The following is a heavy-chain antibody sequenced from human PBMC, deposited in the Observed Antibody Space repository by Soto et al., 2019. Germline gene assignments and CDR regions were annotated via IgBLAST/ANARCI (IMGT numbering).Heavy chain of an antibody. CDR3: ATNNYICGSYRSPFDY. Sequence: QITLKESGPTLVKPTQTLKLTCTCSGFSLSTSGMGVGWIRQPPGKALEWLELIYWNDDKRYSPSLKSKLTITKDTSKNQVVLTVTNMDPVDTATYYCATNNYICGSYRSPFDYWGQGTLVTVSS. CDR2: IYWNDDK. V-gene: IGHV2-5*01. CDR1: GFSLSTSGMG. J-gene: IGHJ4*02. D-gene: IGHD3-16*02.